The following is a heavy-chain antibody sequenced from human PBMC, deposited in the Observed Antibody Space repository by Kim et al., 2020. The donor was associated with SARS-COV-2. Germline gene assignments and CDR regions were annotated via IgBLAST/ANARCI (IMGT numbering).Heavy chain of an antibody. Sequence: ASVKVSCKASGYTFTSHGISWVRQAPGQGLEWMGWISAYNGNTNYAQKLQGRVTMTTDTSTSTAYMEPRSLRSDDTAVYYCARSRGLVVVAAYYYMDVWGKGTTVTVSS. D-gene: IGHD2-15*01. V-gene: IGHV1-18*01. J-gene: IGHJ6*03. CDR1: GYTFTSHG. CDR3: ARSRGLVVVAAYYYMDV. CDR2: ISAYNGNT.